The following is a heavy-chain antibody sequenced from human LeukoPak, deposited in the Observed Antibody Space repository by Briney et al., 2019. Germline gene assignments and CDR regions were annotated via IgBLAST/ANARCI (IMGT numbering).Heavy chain of an antibody. CDR3: ARGRFSITMIVAKYEY. J-gene: IGHJ4*02. CDR1: DYSISSGYY. Sequence: PSETLSLTCTVSDYSISSGYYWGWIRQPPGKGLEWIGSIYYSGSTYYNPSLKSRVTISVDTSKNQFSLKLSSVTAADTAVYYCARGRFSITMIVAKYEYWGQGTLVTVSS. D-gene: IGHD3-22*01. CDR2: IYYSGST. V-gene: IGHV4-38-2*02.